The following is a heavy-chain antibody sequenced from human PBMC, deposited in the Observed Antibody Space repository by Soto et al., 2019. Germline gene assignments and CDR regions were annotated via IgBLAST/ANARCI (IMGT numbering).Heavy chain of an antibody. D-gene: IGHD3-3*01. CDR3: ARDRITTRGDAFDL. J-gene: IGHJ3*01. CDR2: IIPIPDIT. V-gene: IGHV1-69*08. Sequence: QVQLVQSGAEVRKPGSSVKVSCKAPGGTFSTYIISWVRQAPGQGLEWMGRIIPIPDITNYAQKFQGRVTVTAARSTSTAYMELTSLKSEDTAVYYCARDRITTRGDAFDLWGQGTMVTGSS. CDR1: GGTFSTYI.